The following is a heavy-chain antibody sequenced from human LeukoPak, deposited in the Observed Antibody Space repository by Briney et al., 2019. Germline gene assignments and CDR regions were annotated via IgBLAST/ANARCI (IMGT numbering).Heavy chain of an antibody. CDR3: ARDYPLGYYDSSGYEY. CDR1: GFSFDDYA. Sequence: GGSLRLSCVASGFSFDDYAMHWVRQAPGKGLEWVSGINWNSGSIGYADSVKGRFTISRDNAKNSLYLQMNSLRAEDTAVYYCARDYPLGYYDSSGYEYWGQGTLVTVSS. D-gene: IGHD3-22*01. V-gene: IGHV3-9*01. J-gene: IGHJ4*02. CDR2: INWNSGSI.